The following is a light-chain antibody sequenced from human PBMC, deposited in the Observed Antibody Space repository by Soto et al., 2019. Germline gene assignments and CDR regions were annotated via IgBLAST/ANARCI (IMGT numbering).Light chain of an antibody. CDR3: QQRSNWPLA. V-gene: IGKV3-11*01. CDR2: DAS. CDR1: QSVSSY. Sequence: EIVLTQSPATLSLSPGERATLSYRASQSVSSYLAWYQQKPGQAPRLLIYDASNRAPGIPARFSGSGSGTDFTLTISSLEPEDFAVYYCQQRSNWPLAFGGGTKVEIK. J-gene: IGKJ4*01.